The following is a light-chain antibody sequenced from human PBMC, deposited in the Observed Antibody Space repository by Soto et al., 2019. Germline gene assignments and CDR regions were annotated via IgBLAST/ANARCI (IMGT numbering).Light chain of an antibody. J-gene: IGKJ4*01. Sequence: DVRMTQSPSTLSGSVGDRVTITCRASQTISSWFAWYQQKPGKAPKLLIYKASTLKSGVPSRFSGSGSGTEFTLTISSLQSEDFATYYCLQYSGYVPAFGGGTKV. CDR2: KAS. CDR3: LQYSGYVPA. V-gene: IGKV1-5*03. CDR1: QTISSW.